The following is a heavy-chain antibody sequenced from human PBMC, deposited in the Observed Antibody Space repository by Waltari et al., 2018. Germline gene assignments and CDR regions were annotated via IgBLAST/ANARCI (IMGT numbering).Heavy chain of an antibody. CDR3: AREENYYYAMDV. J-gene: IGHJ6*02. Sequence: EVQLVESGGGLVQPGGSLRLSCTASGFLFSAYWMHWVRQVPGEGLVCVSRINGDWSGTTYADSVKGRFTITRDNARNTLYLEINSVRTEDTGVYYCAREENYYYAMDVWGQGTAVTVSS. CDR1: GFLFSAYW. CDR2: INGDWSGT. V-gene: IGHV3-74*01.